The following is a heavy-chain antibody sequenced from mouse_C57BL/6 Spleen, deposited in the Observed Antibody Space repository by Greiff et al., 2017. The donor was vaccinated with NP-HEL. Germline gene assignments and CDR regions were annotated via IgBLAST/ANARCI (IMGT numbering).Heavy chain of an antibody. D-gene: IGHD2-1*01. CDR2: IGPGSGST. Sequence: QVQLQQSGAELVKPGASVKISCKASGYTFTDYYINWVKQRPGQGLEWIGKIGPGSGSTYYNEKFKGKATLTAENSSSTAYMQLRSLTSEDSAVYFCARWGGRNAMDYWGQGTSVTVSS. CDR1: GYTFTDYY. J-gene: IGHJ4*01. CDR3: ARWGGRNAMDY. V-gene: IGHV1-77*01.